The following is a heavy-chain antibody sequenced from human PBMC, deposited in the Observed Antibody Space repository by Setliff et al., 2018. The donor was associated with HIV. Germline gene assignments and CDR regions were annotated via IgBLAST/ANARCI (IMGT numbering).Heavy chain of an antibody. V-gene: IGHV4-38-2*01. CDR2: IHSSGST. CDR3: ASGEDSGTYGEPYDS. Sequence: PSETLSLTCAVSGYSISSGYYWGWIRQPPGKGLEWIGNIHSSGSTYYNPSLKSRVFISVDLSINQFSLKLHSVTAADTAVYYCASGEDSGTYGEPYDSWGQGALVTVSS. D-gene: IGHD1-26*01. CDR1: GYSISSGYY. J-gene: IGHJ4*02.